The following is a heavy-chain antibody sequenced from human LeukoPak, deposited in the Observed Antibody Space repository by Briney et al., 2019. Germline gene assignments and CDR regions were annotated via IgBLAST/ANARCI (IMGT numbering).Heavy chain of an antibody. CDR1: GFTFSSYG. CDR3: AKGFGQHYDILTGYPY. Sequence: GGSLRLSCAASGFTFSSYGMHWVRQAPGKGLEWVAVISYDGSNKYYADSVKGRFTISRDNSKNTLYLQMNSLRAEDTAVYYCAKGFGQHYDILTGYPYWGQGTLVTVSS. CDR2: ISYDGSNK. V-gene: IGHV3-30*18. D-gene: IGHD3-9*01. J-gene: IGHJ4*02.